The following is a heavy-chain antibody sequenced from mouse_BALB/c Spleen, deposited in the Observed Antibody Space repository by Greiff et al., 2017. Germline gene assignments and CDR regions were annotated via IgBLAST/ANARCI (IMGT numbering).Heavy chain of an antibody. CDR1: GYTFTSYW. CDR2: IYPGDGDT. J-gene: IGHJ2*01. CDR3: ARGTYYGNF. D-gene: IGHD1-1*02. Sequence: VQLQQSGAELSRPGASVKLSCKASGYTFTSYWMQWVKQRPGQGLEWIGAIYPGDGDTRYTQKFKGKATLTADKSSSTAYMQLSSLASEDSAVYYCARGTYYGNFWGQGTTLTVSS. V-gene: IGHV1-87*01.